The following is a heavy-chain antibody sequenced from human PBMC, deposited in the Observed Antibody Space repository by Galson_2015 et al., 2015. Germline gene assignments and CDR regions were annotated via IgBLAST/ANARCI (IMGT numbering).Heavy chain of an antibody. CDR3: AKEGYDYYGSGSYWPPQYDYYYYYGMDV. D-gene: IGHD3-10*01. Sequence: SLRLSCAASGFTFDDYAMHWVRQAPGKGLEWVSGISWNSGSIGYADSVKGRFTISRDNAKNSLYLQMNSLRAEDTALYYCAKEGYDYYGSGSYWPPQYDYYYYYGMDVWGQGATVTVSS. V-gene: IGHV3-9*01. CDR1: GFTFDDYA. CDR2: ISWNSGSI. J-gene: IGHJ6*02.